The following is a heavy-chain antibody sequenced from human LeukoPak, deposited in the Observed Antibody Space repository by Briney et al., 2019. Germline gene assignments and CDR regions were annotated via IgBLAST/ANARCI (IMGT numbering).Heavy chain of an antibody. CDR3: ASHSSGWSLTLKPGWFDP. V-gene: IGHV4-39*01. Sequence: SETLSLTCTVSGGSISSSSYYWGWIRQPPGKGLEWIGSIYYSGSTYYNPSLKSRVTISVDTSKNQFSLKLSSVTAADTAVYYCASHSSGWSLTLKPGWFDPWGQGTLVTVSS. J-gene: IGHJ5*02. CDR1: GGSISSSSYY. D-gene: IGHD6-19*01. CDR2: IYYSGST.